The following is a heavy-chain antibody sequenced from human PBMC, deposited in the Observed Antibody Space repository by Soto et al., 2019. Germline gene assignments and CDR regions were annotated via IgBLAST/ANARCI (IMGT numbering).Heavy chain of an antibody. CDR3: ARGDRNDYIENFGY. Sequence: SETLSLTCTISGGSPSYYYWSWVRQPPGKGLEWIGNVADSGKSSYSPSLRSRLTISVDTSNTRLSLTLSSVTAADTAVYYCARGDRNDYIENFGYWGQGTLVTVSS. CDR1: GGSPSYYY. V-gene: IGHV4-59*12. J-gene: IGHJ4*01. CDR2: VADSGKS. D-gene: IGHD4-4*01.